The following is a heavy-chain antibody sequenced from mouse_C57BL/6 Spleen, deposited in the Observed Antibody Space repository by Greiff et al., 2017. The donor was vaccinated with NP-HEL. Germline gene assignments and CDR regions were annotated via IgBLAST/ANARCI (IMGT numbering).Heavy chain of an antibody. J-gene: IGHJ3*01. CDR2: IWSGGST. Sequence: QVQLKESGPGLVQPSQSLSITCTVSGFSLTSYGVHWVRQSPGKGLEWLGVIWSGGSTDYNAAFISRLSISKDNSKSQVFFKMNSLQADDTAIYYCARNSRDSGRAWFAYWGQGTLVTVSA. V-gene: IGHV2-2*01. CDR1: GFSLTSYG. CDR3: ARNSRDSGRAWFAY. D-gene: IGHD3-1*01.